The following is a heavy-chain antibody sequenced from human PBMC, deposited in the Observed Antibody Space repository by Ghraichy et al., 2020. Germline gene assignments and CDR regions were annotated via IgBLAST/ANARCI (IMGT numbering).Heavy chain of an antibody. V-gene: IGHV3-23*01. D-gene: IGHD6-13*01. CDR1: GFTFSSYA. CDR2: ISGSGGST. J-gene: IGHJ5*02. CDR3: AKDGTPIAAAGLFDP. Sequence: SCAASGFTFSSYAMSWVRQAPGKGLEWVSAISGSGGSTYYADSVKGRFTISRDNSKNTLYLQMNSLRAEDTAVYYCAKDGTPIAAAGLFDPWGQGTLVTVSS.